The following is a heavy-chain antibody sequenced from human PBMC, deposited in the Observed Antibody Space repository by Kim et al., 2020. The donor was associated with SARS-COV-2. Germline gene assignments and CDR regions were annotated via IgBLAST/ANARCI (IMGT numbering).Heavy chain of an antibody. D-gene: IGHD6-13*01. CDR1: GGSIRNSDYY. V-gene: IGHV4-39*01. CDR2: VYFAGST. Sequence: SETLSLTCAVSGGSIRNSDYYWGWIRPAPGKGLAGFGRVYFAGSTYYNPSIKSRVTISVETSKTQFSLMLNSVTASDTAIYYCGRQRVVQQLEYWGQGTLVTVSS. CDR3: GRQRVVQQLEY. J-gene: IGHJ4*02.